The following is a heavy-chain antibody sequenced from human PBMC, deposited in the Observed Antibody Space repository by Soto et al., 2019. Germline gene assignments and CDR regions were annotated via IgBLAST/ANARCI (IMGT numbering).Heavy chain of an antibody. CDR3: ARDILTGRRGFDP. V-gene: IGHV1-18*01. Sequence: QVQLVQSGAEVKKPGASVKVSCKASGYTFTSYGISWVRQAPGQGLEWMGWISAYNGNTNYAQKRQGKDTMTTDTSTSTAYMALRSLRSDDTAVDYCARDILTGRRGFDPWGQGTLVSVSS. J-gene: IGHJ5*02. CDR1: GYTFTSYG. CDR2: ISAYNGNT. D-gene: IGHD3-9*01.